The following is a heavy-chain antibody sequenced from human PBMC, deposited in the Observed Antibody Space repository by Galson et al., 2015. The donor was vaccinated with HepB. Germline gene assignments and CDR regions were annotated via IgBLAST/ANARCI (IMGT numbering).Heavy chain of an antibody. J-gene: IGHJ4*02. CDR2: IRQSDTHT. V-gene: IGHV3-11*06. Sequence: SLRHSCADSGFSFSDYYMSWTRQAAGKGLEWISYIRQSDTHTNYADSLTGRFTISSDNAQHSLHLQMNSLRAEDTAVYYCARVADADYGDHSHFDSWGQGTLVTVSS. D-gene: IGHD4-17*01. CDR1: GFSFSDYY. CDR3: ARVADADYGDHSHFDS.